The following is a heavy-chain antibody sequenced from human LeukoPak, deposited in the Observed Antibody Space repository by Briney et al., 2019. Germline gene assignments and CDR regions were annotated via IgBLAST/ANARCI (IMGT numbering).Heavy chain of an antibody. D-gene: IGHD6-13*01. J-gene: IGHJ6*03. CDR1: GFTFSSYS. CDR3: ARAVAATGHYYYYMDV. Sequence: GGSLRLSCAASGFTFSSYSMNWVRQAPGKGLEWVSSISSSSSYIYYADSVKGRFTISRDNAKNSLYLQMNSLRAEDTAVYYCARAVAATGHYYYYMDVWGKGTTVTVSS. CDR2: ISSSSSYI. V-gene: IGHV3-21*01.